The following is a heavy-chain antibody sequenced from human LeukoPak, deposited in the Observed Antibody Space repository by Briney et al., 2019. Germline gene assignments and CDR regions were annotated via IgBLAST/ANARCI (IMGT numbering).Heavy chain of an antibody. J-gene: IGHJ6*02. Sequence: SETLSLTCTVSGGSISSYYWSWIRQPPGKGLEWIGYIYYSGSTNYNPSLKSRVTISVDTSKNQFSLKLSSVTAADTAVYYCAKDGDIVVVPAAPYYYYYGMDVWGQGTTVTVSS. V-gene: IGHV4-59*01. CDR2: IYYSGST. D-gene: IGHD2-2*01. CDR1: GGSISSYY. CDR3: AKDGDIVVVPAAPYYYYYGMDV.